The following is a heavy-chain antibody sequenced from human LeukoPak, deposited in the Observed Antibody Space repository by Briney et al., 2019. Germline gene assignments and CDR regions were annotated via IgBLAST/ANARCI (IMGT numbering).Heavy chain of an antibody. D-gene: IGHD3-16*01. CDR3: ARGGVWKSPFDAFDI. Sequence: ASETLSLTCAVYGGSFSGYCWTWIRQSPGKGLEWIGEIDHRANTNYNPSLKSRVTMSVDTSKNQFSLRLSSVTAADTAIYYCARGGVWKSPFDAFDIWGQGTMVTVSS. V-gene: IGHV4-34*01. CDR2: IDHRANT. J-gene: IGHJ3*02. CDR1: GGSFSGYC.